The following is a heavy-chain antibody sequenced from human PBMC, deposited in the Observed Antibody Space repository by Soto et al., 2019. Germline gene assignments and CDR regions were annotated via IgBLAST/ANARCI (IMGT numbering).Heavy chain of an antibody. CDR1: GGSSSSGDFY. CDR2: IYYSGST. J-gene: IGHJ3*02. Sequence: SETLSLTCTVSGGSSSSGDFYLSWIRQPPGKGLEWIGYIYYSGSTYYNPSLKSRVTISVDTSKNQFSLKLSSVTAADTAVYYCARDQGLAYYYDSSGYFDAFDIWGQGTMVTVSS. V-gene: IGHV4-30-4*01. D-gene: IGHD3-22*01. CDR3: ARDQGLAYYYDSSGYFDAFDI.